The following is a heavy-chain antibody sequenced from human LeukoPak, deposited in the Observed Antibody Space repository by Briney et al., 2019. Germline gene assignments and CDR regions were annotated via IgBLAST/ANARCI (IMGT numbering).Heavy chain of an antibody. Sequence: SETLSLTCTVSGGSISSGSYYWSWIRQPAGKGLEWIGRIYTSGSTNYNPSLKSRVTMSVDTSKNQFSLKLNSVTAADTAVYYCARDSLLEWSRGFDPWGQGTLVTVSS. J-gene: IGHJ5*02. CDR1: GGSISSGSYY. D-gene: IGHD3-3*01. CDR3: ARDSLLEWSRGFDP. V-gene: IGHV4-61*02. CDR2: IYTSGST.